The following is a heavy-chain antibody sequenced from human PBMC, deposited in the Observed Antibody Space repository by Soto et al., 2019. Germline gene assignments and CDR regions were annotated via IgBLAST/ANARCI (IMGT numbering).Heavy chain of an antibody. D-gene: IGHD2-15*01. J-gene: IGHJ3*01. V-gene: IGHV3-21*01. CDR2: INPTSSHI. CDR1: GFTFSAYH. Sequence: EVQLVESGGGLVSPGGSLRLSCAASGFTFSAYHMNWVRQAPGKGLEWVSSINPTSSHIYYADSVRGRFTISRDDSKNSVSLQMNSLRTEDAALYYCARGYCGGGGCYLRRDAFDVWGQGTMVTVSS. CDR3: ARGYCGGGGCYLRRDAFDV.